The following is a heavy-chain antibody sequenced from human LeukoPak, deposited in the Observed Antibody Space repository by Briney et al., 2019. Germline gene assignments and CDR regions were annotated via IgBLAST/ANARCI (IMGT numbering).Heavy chain of an antibody. Sequence: TSETLSLTCTVSGVSISSYYWSWIRQPPGKGLEWIGYIYYSGSTNYNPSLKSRVTISVDTSKNQFSLKLSSVTAADTAVYYCARDLEVAAAGSGYMDVWGKGTTVTVSS. J-gene: IGHJ6*03. CDR1: GVSISSYY. D-gene: IGHD6-13*01. CDR2: IYYSGST. V-gene: IGHV4-59*01. CDR3: ARDLEVAAAGSGYMDV.